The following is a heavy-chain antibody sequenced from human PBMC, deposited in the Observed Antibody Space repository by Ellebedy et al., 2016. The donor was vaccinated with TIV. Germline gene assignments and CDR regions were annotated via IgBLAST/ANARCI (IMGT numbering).Heavy chain of an antibody. J-gene: IGHJ4*02. CDR3: ARDYWGSYEY. CDR2: ISPNGGGT. Sequence: ASSVKVSCKASGYTFTDYRLDWVRQAPGLGLAWMGWISPNGGGTHYAQKFQGRVSMTGDTSISTAYLELSRLTSDDTAVYYCARDYWGSYEYWGQGTLVTVSS. D-gene: IGHD1-26*01. CDR1: GYTFTDYR. V-gene: IGHV1-2*02.